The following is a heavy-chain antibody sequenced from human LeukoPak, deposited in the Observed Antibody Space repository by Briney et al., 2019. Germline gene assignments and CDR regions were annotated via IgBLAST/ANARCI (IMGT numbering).Heavy chain of an antibody. D-gene: IGHD5-18*01. Sequence: PSETLSLTCIVSGGSISSTSWYSWVRQPPGKGLEWIGEIYHSGRTNYKASLKSRVTISLDKSKNQFSLKLTSVTAADTAVYYCASLLGPLSYNFGFARDYWGQGTLVTVSS. CDR3: ASLLGPLSYNFGFARDY. V-gene: IGHV4-4*02. J-gene: IGHJ4*01. CDR1: GGSISSTSW. CDR2: IYHSGRT.